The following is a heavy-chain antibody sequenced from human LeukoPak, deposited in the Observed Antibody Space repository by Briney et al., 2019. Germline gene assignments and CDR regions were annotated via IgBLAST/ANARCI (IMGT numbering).Heavy chain of an antibody. J-gene: IGHJ6*03. Sequence: GGSLRLSCAASGFTFSSYWMHWVRQAPGKGLVWVSRINTDGSSTSYADSVKGRFTISRDNAKNTLYLQMNSLRAEDTAVYYCARGGPCSSTSCYPDYYYYYMDVWGKRTTVTVSS. D-gene: IGHD2-2*01. CDR1: GFTFSSYW. V-gene: IGHV3-74*01. CDR3: ARGGPCSSTSCYPDYYYYYMDV. CDR2: INTDGSST.